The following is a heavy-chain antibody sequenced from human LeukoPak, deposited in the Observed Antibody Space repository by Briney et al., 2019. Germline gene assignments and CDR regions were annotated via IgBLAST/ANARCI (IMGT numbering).Heavy chain of an antibody. V-gene: IGHV1-69*06. CDR1: GFTLSDYW. J-gene: IGHJ5*02. CDR3: ARSTVTPNWFDP. Sequence: GGSLRLSCAASGFTLSDYWMGWVRQAPGQGLEWMGGIIPIFGTANYAQKFQGRVTITADKSTSTAYMELSSLRSEDTAVYYCARSTVTPNWFDPWGQGTLVTVSS. D-gene: IGHD4-17*01. CDR2: IIPIFGTA.